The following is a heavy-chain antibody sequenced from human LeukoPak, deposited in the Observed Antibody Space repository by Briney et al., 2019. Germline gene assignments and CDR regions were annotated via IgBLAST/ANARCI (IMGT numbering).Heavy chain of an antibody. CDR2: IYYSGST. V-gene: IGHV4-59*08. J-gene: IGHJ4*02. CDR1: GGSISSYY. CDR3: ARWEGIVATTPLDY. D-gene: IGHD5-12*01. Sequence: SETLSLTCTVSGGSISSYYWSWIRQPPGKRLEWIGYIYYSGSTNYNPSLKSRVTISVDMSKNQFSLKLSSVTAADTAVYYCARWEGIVATTPLDYWGQGTLVTVSS.